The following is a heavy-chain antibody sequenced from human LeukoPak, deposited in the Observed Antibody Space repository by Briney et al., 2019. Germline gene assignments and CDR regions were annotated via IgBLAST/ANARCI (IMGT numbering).Heavy chain of an antibody. J-gene: IGHJ5*02. V-gene: IGHV3-33*01. CDR1: GFTFSSYG. D-gene: IGHD3-22*01. CDR2: IWYDGSNK. Sequence: PPGGSLRLSCAASGFTFSSYGMHWVRQAPGKGLEWVAVIWYDGSNKYYADSVKGRFTISRDNSKNTLYLQMNSLRAEDTAIYYCARARQWLGVSNLFDPWGQGTLVTVSS. CDR3: ARARQWLGVSNLFDP.